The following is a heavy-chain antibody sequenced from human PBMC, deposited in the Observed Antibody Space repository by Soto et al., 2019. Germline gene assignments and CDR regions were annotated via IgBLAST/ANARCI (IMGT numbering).Heavy chain of an antibody. V-gene: IGHV5-51*01. D-gene: IGHD3-22*01. CDR1: GYTFTSYW. Sequence: PGESLKISCKASGYTFTSYWIGWVRQMPGKSLEWMGIIYPSNSETRFSPSFQGQVTLSADKSIFTAYLQWSSLKASDTAIYYCARQAYHYDTYCFGYWGQGTLVTVSS. CDR2: IYPSNSET. J-gene: IGHJ4*02. CDR3: ARQAYHYDTYCFGY.